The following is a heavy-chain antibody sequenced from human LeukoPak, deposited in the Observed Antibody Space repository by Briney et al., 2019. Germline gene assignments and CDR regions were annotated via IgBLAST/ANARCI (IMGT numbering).Heavy chain of an antibody. CDR2: IWYDGSNK. CDR3: AKVDCSGGSCYFLYFDY. Sequence: GRSLRLSCAASGFTFSSYGMHWVRQAPGKGLEWVAVIWYDGSNKYYADSVKGRFTISRDNSKNTLYLQMNSLRAEDTAVYYCAKVDCSGGSCYFLYFDYWGQGTLVTVSS. CDR1: GFTFSSYG. J-gene: IGHJ4*02. D-gene: IGHD2-15*01. V-gene: IGHV3-33*06.